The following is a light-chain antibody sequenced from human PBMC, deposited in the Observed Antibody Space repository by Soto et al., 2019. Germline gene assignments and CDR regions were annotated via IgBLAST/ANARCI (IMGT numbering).Light chain of an antibody. CDR3: QVWDITSDQYL. CDR1: SSNIGSDT. J-gene: IGLJ1*01. Sequence: QSVLTQPPSASGTPGQRVTISCSGSSSNIGSDTVKWYQQLPGTAPKLLIYTNHQRPSGVPDRFSGSNSGSTATLTISSVEAGDEADYFCQVWDITSDQYLFGTGAKLTVL. CDR2: TNH. V-gene: IGLV1-44*01.